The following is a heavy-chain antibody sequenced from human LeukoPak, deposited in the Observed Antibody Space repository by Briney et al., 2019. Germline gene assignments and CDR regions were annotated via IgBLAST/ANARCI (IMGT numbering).Heavy chain of an antibody. CDR1: GFTFSSYS. CDR2: ISSSSSYI. J-gene: IGHJ4*02. Sequence: VQPGGSLRLSCAASGFTFSSYSMNWVRQAPGKGLEWVSSISSSSSYIYYADSVKGRFTISRDNAKNSLYLQMNSLRAEDTAVYYCAREGGYCSSTSCFFDYWGQGTLVTVSS. D-gene: IGHD2-2*01. V-gene: IGHV3-21*01. CDR3: AREGGYCSSTSCFFDY.